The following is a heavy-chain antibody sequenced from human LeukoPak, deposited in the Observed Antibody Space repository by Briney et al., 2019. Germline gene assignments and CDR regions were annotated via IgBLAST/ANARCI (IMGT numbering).Heavy chain of an antibody. D-gene: IGHD3-22*01. CDR1: GYSFTSYW. V-gene: IGHV5-51*01. CDR2: INPGDSDT. Sequence: GESLKISCKGSGYSFTSYWIGWVRQMPGKGLEWMGIINPGDSDTRYSPPFQGQVTMSADKSISTAYLQWSSLESSDTAIYYCARRGYYDYSGNYGRYFDYWGQGTLVTVPS. CDR3: ARRGYYDYSGNYGRYFDY. J-gene: IGHJ4*02.